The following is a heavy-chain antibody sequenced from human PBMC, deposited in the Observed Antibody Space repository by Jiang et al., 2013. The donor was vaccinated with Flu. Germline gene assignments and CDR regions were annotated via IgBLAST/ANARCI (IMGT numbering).Heavy chain of an antibody. Sequence: GKGLEWVAVISYDGSNKYYADSVKGRFTISRDNSKNTLYLQMNSLRAEDTAVYYCAKYRRMGYYDSSGNFDYWGQGTLVTVSS. V-gene: IGHV3-30*18. CDR3: AKYRRMGYYDSSGNFDY. D-gene: IGHD3-22*01. CDR2: ISYDGSNK. J-gene: IGHJ4*02.